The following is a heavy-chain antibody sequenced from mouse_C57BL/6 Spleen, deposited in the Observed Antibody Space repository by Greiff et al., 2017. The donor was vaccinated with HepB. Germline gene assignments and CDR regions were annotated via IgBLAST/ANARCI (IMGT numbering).Heavy chain of an antibody. J-gene: IGHJ1*03. V-gene: IGHV1-5*01. CDR2: IYPGNSDT. CDR3: TNYYGSSHWYFDV. D-gene: IGHD1-1*01. Sequence: EVQLQQSGTVLARPGASVKMSCKTSGYTFTSYWMHWVKQRPGQGLEWIGAIYPGNSDTSYNQKFKGKAKLTAVTSASTAYMELSSLTNEDSAVYYCTNYYGSSHWYFDVWGTGTTVTVSS. CDR1: GYTFTSYW.